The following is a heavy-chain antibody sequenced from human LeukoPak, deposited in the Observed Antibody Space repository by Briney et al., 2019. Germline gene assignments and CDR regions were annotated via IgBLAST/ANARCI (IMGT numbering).Heavy chain of an antibody. V-gene: IGHV4-59*01. CDR1: GGSISSYY. Sequence: SETLSLTCTVSGGSISSYYWSWIRQPPGEGLEWIGYIYYSGSTNYNPFLKSRVTISVDTSKNQFSLKLSSVTAADTAVYYCARGAGYSYGSIFDYWGQGTLVTVSS. D-gene: IGHD5-18*01. CDR3: ARGAGYSYGSIFDY. CDR2: IYYSGST. J-gene: IGHJ4*02.